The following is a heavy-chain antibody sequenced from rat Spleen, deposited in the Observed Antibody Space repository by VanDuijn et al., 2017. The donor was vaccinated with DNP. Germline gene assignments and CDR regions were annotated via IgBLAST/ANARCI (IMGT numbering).Heavy chain of an antibody. J-gene: IGHJ2*01. V-gene: IGHV5-7*01. D-gene: IGHD5-1*01. CDR3: TRELTGSYFDY. CDR2: ISYDGSTT. CDR1: GFTFSDYN. Sequence: EVQLVESGGGLVQPGRSLKLSCAASGFTFSDYNMAWVRQAPKKGLEWVATISYDGSTTYYRDSVKGRFTISRDNAKSTLYLQMNSMRSEDTATYYCTRELTGSYFDYGGQGVMVTVSS.